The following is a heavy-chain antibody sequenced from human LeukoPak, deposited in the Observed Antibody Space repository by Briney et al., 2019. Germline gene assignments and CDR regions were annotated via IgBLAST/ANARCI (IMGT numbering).Heavy chain of an antibody. CDR1: GGSISSYY. D-gene: IGHD6-25*01. CDR2: IYYSGST. Sequence: SETLSLTCTVSGGSISSYYWSWIRQPPGKGLEWIGYIYYSGSTSYNLSLKSRVTVSVDTSKNQFSLKLSSVTAADTAVYYCARERQRRFDYWGQGTLVTVSS. V-gene: IGHV4-59*01. CDR3: ARERQRRFDY. J-gene: IGHJ4*02.